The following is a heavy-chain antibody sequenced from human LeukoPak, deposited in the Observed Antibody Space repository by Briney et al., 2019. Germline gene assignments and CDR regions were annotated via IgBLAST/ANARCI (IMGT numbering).Heavy chain of an antibody. D-gene: IGHD2-15*01. J-gene: IGHJ4*02. Sequence: ASVKVSCKASGYTFTGYYMHWVRQAPGQGLEWMGWINPNSGGTNYAQKFQGRVTMTRDTSISTAHMELSRLRSDDTAVYYCARGCSGGSCPFDYWGQGTLVTVSS. CDR1: GYTFTGYY. CDR3: ARGCSGGSCPFDY. CDR2: INPNSGGT. V-gene: IGHV1-2*02.